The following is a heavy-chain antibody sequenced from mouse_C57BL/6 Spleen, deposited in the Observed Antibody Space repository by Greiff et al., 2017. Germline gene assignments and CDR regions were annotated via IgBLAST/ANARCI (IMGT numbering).Heavy chain of an antibody. V-gene: IGHV5-17*01. CDR3: ARREIYDYAMDY. Sequence: EVMLVESGGGLVKPGGSLKLSCAASGFTFSDYGMHWVRQAPEKGLEWVAYISSGSSTIYYADTVKGRFTISRDNAKNTLFLQMTSLRSEDTAMYYCARREIYDYAMDYWGQGTSVTVSS. CDR1: GFTFSDYG. D-gene: IGHD1-1*01. CDR2: ISSGSSTI. J-gene: IGHJ4*01.